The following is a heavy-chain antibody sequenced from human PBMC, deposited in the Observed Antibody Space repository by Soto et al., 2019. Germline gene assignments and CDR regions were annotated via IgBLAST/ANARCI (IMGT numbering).Heavy chain of an antibody. CDR1: GFSLTTNAVG. CDR3: ARRGPYSNYFDY. D-gene: IGHD4-4*01. V-gene: IGHV2-5*01. J-gene: IGHJ4*02. Sequence: QITLKESGPTLVKPTQTLTLTCTFSGFSLTTNAVGVGWIRQPPGEGLEWLALIYGNGDQRYGPWLQSRLTISKDTSTNEVVLTMADMDPVDTATYYCARRGPYSNYFDYWGQGTLVTVSS. CDR2: IYGNGDQ.